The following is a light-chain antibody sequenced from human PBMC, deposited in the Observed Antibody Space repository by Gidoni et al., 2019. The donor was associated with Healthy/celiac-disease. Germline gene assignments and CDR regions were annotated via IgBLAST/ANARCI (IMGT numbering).Light chain of an antibody. CDR3: QQYNSYPLT. CDR1: QSISSW. Sequence: DIQMTQSPSTLSASVGDRVTITCRASQSISSWLAWYQQEPGKAPKLLIYKASSLESGVPSRFSGSGSGKEFTLTISSLQPDDFATYYCQQYNSYPLTFGQXTKLEIK. CDR2: KAS. J-gene: IGKJ2*01. V-gene: IGKV1-5*03.